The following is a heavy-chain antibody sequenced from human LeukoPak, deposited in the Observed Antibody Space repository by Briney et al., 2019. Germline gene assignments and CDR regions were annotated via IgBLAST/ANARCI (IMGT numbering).Heavy chain of an antibody. V-gene: IGHV4-4*07. CDR2: IYFSGSS. CDR1: GDSIRTHY. CDR3: ARTASSTLGAYLEY. J-gene: IGHJ4*02. D-gene: IGHD2-2*01. Sequence: ASETLSLTCTVPGDSIRTHYWSWIRQPAGKGLEWIGRIYFSGSSNYNPSLKSRVTMSLETSKNQLSLKLSSVAAADTAVYYCARTASSTLGAYLEYWGQGTLVTVSS.